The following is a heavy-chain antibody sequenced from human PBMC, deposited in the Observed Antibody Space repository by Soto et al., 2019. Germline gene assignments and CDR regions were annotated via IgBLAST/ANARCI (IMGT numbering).Heavy chain of an antibody. V-gene: IGHV3-21*04. CDR1: GFTFSSYS. D-gene: IGHD6-6*01. CDR3: AREPGYSGSSFDY. J-gene: IGHJ4*02. Sequence: GGSLRLSCAASGFTFSSYSMNWVRQAPGKGLEWVSSISSSSSYIYYADSVKGRFTISRDNAKNSLYLQMNSLRAEDTALYYCAREPGYSGSSFDYWGQGTLVTVSS. CDR2: ISSSSSYI.